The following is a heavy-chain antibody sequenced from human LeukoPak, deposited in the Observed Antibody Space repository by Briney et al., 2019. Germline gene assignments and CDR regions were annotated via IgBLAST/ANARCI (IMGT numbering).Heavy chain of an antibody. J-gene: IGHJ4*02. CDR1: GFTFSSYG. V-gene: IGHV3-30*18. CDR3: AKEGPFQYFDY. CDR2: ISYDGSNK. D-gene: IGHD2/OR15-2a*01. Sequence: GGSLRLSCAASGFTFSSYGMHWVRQAPGKRLEWVAVISYDGSNKYYADSVKGRFTISRDNSKNTLYLQMNSLRAEDTAVYYCAKEGPFQYFDYWGQRTLVTVSS.